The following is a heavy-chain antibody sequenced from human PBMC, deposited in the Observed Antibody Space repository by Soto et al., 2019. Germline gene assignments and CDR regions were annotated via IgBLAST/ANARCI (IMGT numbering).Heavy chain of an antibody. V-gene: IGHV1-69*13. CDR1: GGTFSSYA. CDR2: IIPIFGTA. D-gene: IGHD3-10*01. CDR3: AREGYYGSGSSRLGGGGMDV. J-gene: IGHJ6*02. Sequence: GASVKVSCKASGGTFSSYAISWVRQAPGQGLEWMGGIIPIFGTANYAQKFQGRVTITVDESTSTAYMELSSLRSEDTAVYYCAREGYYGSGSSRLGGGGMDVWGQGTTVTVSS.